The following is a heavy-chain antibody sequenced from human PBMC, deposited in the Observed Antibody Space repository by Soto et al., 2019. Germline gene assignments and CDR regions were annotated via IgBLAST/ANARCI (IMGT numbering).Heavy chain of an antibody. J-gene: IGHJ6*02. CDR2: INYSGNT. CDR3: VRLAGYCSGTSCYGYYVMYV. D-gene: IGHD2-2*01. V-gene: IGHV4-39*01. CDR1: GGSISTINYY. Sequence: PSETLSLTCTVTGGSISTINYYWGWIRQSPGKGLEWIGRINYSGNTYYNPSLTGRVTISVATSQSQFSLKLTSMTAADTAVYCGVRLAGYCSGTSCYGYYVMYVWGQGTRVTVSS.